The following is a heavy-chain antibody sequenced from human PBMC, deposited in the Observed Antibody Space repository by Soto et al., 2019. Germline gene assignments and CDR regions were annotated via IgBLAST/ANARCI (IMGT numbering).Heavy chain of an antibody. CDR1: GFTFSGSA. J-gene: IGHJ4*02. Sequence: PGGSLRLSCAASGFTFSGSAMHWVRQASGKGLEWVGRIGSKANNYATAYAASVKGRFTISRDNSKNTVFLQMNTLRADDAAVYYCAKPRNTGSYTLKLNFDSWGQGTLVTVSS. D-gene: IGHD1-26*01. CDR3: AKPRNTGSYTLKLNFDS. CDR2: IGSKANNYAT. V-gene: IGHV3-73*01.